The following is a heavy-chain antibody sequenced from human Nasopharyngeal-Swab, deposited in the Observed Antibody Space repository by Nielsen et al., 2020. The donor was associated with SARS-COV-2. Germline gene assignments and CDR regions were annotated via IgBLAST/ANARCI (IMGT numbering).Heavy chain of an antibody. CDR2: ISSSSSYI. D-gene: IGHD3-10*01. CDR3: ARDYYGSGSYLYYYYGMDV. J-gene: IGHJ6*02. CDR1: GFTFSSYS. V-gene: IGHV3-21*01. Sequence: GGSLSLSWAASGFTFSSYSMNWVRQAPGKGLEWVSSISSSSSYIYYADSVKGRFTISRDNAKNSLYLQMNSLRAEDTAVYYCARDYYGSGSYLYYYYGMDVWGQGTTVTVSS.